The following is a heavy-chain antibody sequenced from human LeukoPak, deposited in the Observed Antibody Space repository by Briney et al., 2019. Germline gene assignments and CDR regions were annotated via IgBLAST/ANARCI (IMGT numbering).Heavy chain of an antibody. D-gene: IGHD3-22*01. J-gene: IGHJ4*02. CDR1: GFSLSTSGVG. Sequence: SGPTLVNPTQTLTLTCTFSGFSLSTSGVGVGWIRQPPGKALEWLALIYWNDDKPYNPSLKRRLTITKDTSKTQVVLTMANVDPVDTATYYCAHTYYYDSNGRHYYFNYWGQGTLVTVSS. CDR3: AHTYYYDSNGRHYYFNY. CDR2: IYWNDDK. V-gene: IGHV2-5*01.